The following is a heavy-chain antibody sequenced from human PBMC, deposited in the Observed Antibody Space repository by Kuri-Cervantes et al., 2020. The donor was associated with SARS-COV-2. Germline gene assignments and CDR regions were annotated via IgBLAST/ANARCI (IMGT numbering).Heavy chain of an antibody. D-gene: IGHD3-9*01. Sequence: GESLKISCAGSGFVFNNYALNWVRQAPGGGLEWISYISSTRSTIDYADSVRGRFTISRDNAKSSLFLQMNSLRAEDTAVYYCARLIRSGYSDWFDPWSQGTLVTVSS. V-gene: IGHV3-48*04. CDR1: GFVFNNYA. CDR2: ISSTRSTI. J-gene: IGHJ5*02. CDR3: ARLIRSGYSDWFDP.